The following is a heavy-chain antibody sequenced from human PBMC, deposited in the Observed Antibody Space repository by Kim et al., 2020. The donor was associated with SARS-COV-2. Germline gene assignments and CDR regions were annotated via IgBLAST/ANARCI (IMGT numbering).Heavy chain of an antibody. D-gene: IGHD6-19*01. CDR3: ASHYSSGWPVFDY. V-gene: IGHV1-46*01. J-gene: IGHJ4*02. Sequence: YAQKFQGRVTMTRDTSTSTVYMELSSLRSEDTAVYYCASHYSSGWPVFDYWGQGTLVTVSS.